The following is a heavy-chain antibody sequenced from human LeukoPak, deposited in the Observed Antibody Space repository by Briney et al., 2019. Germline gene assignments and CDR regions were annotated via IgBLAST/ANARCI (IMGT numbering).Heavy chain of an antibody. D-gene: IGHD4-4*01. CDR1: GYTFTSYY. Sequence: ASVKVSCKASGYTFTSYYMHWVRQAPGQGLEWMGIINPSGGSTSYAQKFQGRVTMTRDTSTSTVYMELSSLRAEDTALYYCAKSYGNSYYFDYWGQGTLVTVSS. J-gene: IGHJ4*02. V-gene: IGHV1-46*01. CDR2: INPSGGST. CDR3: AKSYGNSYYFDY.